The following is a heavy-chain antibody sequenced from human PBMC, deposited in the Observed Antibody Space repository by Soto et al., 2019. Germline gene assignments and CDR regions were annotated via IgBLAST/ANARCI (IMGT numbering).Heavy chain of an antibody. V-gene: IGHV3-9*01. Sequence: GGSLRLSCAASGFTFDDYGMHWVRQAPGKGLEWVSGISWSSGSIGYADSVKGRFIISRDNAKNSLYLQMNNLRPEDTAFYFCAKVSTTHTFGPLDPWGQGTLVTVSS. CDR1: GFTFDDYG. J-gene: IGHJ5*02. CDR3: AKVSTTHTFGPLDP. D-gene: IGHD1-1*01. CDR2: ISWSSGSI.